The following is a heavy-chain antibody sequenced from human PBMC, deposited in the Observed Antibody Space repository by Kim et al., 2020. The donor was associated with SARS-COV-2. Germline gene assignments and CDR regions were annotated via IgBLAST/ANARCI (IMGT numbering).Heavy chain of an antibody. V-gene: IGHV4-4*02. J-gene: IGHJ2*01. Sequence: SETLSLTCAVSGGSISSCDWSCCLRQPRGKRQGWVGVFYNSSSNNYTPSIKSRFTISVDTSKNQFSLTMSSVTAADPAVYYCASDRRTIFGMVNYW. CDR3: ASDRRTIFGMVNYW. D-gene: IGHD3-3*01. CDR2: FYNSSSN. CDR1: GGSISSCDW.